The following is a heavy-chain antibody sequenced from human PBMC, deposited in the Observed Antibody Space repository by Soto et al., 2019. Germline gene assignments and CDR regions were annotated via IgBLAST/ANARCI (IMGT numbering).Heavy chain of an antibody. CDR2: IRVNGDTT. CDR1: GLTFSSSV. V-gene: IGHV3-23*01. CDR3: ATDPTALPTY. J-gene: IGHJ4*02. Sequence: EVQLLESGGGLVQPGGSLRLSCAASGLTFSSSVMNWVRQTPGKGLEWVAVIRVNGDTTYYADSVKGRFTISRDNSKNMLYLQVNSLRAEDTAVYYCATDPTALPTYWGQGILVTVSS. D-gene: IGHD1-26*01.